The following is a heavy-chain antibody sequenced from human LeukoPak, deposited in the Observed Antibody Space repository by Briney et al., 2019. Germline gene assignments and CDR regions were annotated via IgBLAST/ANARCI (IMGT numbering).Heavy chain of an antibody. J-gene: IGHJ6*02. Sequence: GGSLRLSCAASGFTFDDYAMHWVRQAPGKGLEWVSLISWDGGSTYYADSVKGRFTISRDNSKNSLYLQMNSLSAEDTALYYCARGYYYDSSGPHPWGMDVWGQGTTVTVSS. CDR1: GFTFDDYA. D-gene: IGHD3-22*01. V-gene: IGHV3-43D*03. CDR2: ISWDGGST. CDR3: ARGYYYDSSGPHPWGMDV.